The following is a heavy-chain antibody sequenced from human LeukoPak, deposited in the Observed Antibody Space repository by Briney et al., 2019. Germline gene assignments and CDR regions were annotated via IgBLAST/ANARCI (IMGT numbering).Heavy chain of an antibody. CDR1: GGSISSGSYY. CDR2: IYASGST. CDR3: ATGAGYGDYGY. D-gene: IGHD4-17*01. J-gene: IGHJ4*02. Sequence: SETLSLTCTVSGGSISSGSYYWSWIRQPAGKGLEWIGRIYASGSTNYNPSLKSRVTISVDTSKNQFSLKLSSVTAADTAIYYCATGAGYGDYGYWGQGTLVTVSS. V-gene: IGHV4-61*02.